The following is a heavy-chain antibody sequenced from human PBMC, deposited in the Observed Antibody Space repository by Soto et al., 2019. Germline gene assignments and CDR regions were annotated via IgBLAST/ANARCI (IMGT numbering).Heavy chain of an antibody. CDR1: GFTFSSYA. V-gene: IGHV3-64*01. CDR3: ARGRWELYYFDY. D-gene: IGHD1-26*01. Sequence: GGSLRLSCAASGFTFSSYAMHWVRQAPGKGLEYVSAISSNGGSTYYANSVKGRFTISRDNSKNTLYLQMGSLRAEDMAVYYCARGRWELYYFDYWGQGTLVTVSS. J-gene: IGHJ4*02. CDR2: ISSNGGST.